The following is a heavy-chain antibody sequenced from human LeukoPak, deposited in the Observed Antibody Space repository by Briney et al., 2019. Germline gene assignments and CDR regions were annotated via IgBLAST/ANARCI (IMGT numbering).Heavy chain of an antibody. D-gene: IGHD3-22*01. CDR3: AKGFYDYYDSSGLDY. CDR2: IRYDGSNK. Sequence: GGSLRLSCAASGFTFSSYGMHWVRQAPGKGLEWVAFIRYDGSNKYYADSVKGRFTISRDNPKSTLYLQMNSLRAEDTAVYYCAKGFYDYYDSSGLDYWGQGTLVTVSS. CDR1: GFTFSSYG. J-gene: IGHJ4*02. V-gene: IGHV3-30*02.